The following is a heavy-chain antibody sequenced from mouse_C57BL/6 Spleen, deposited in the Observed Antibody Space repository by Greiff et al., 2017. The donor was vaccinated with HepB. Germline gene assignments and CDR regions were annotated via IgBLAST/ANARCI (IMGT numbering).Heavy chain of an antibody. CDR3: ATGGYDYDEGAWFAY. V-gene: IGHV1-82*01. D-gene: IGHD2-4*01. CDR2: IYPGDGDT. CDR1: GYAFSSSW. Sequence: QVQLQQSGPELVKPGASVKISCKASGYAFSSSWMNWVKQRPGKGLEWIGRIYPGDGDTNYNGKFKGKATLTADKSSSTAYMQLSSLTSEDSAVYFCATGGYDYDEGAWFAYWGQGTLVTVSA. J-gene: IGHJ3*01.